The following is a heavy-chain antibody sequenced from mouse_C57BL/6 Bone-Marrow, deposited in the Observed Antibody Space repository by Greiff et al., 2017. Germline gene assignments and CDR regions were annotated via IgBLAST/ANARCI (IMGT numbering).Heavy chain of an antibody. CDR1: GFTFSDYG. D-gene: IGHD1-1*01. Sequence: EVKLMESGGGLVKPGGSLKLSCAASGFTFSDYGMHWVRQAPEKGLEWVAYISSGSSTIYYADTVKGRFTISRDNAKNTLFLQMTSLRSEDTALYYCAYGSSYGYFDVWGTGTTVTVSS. CDR3: AYGSSYGYFDV. J-gene: IGHJ1*03. V-gene: IGHV5-17*01. CDR2: ISSGSSTI.